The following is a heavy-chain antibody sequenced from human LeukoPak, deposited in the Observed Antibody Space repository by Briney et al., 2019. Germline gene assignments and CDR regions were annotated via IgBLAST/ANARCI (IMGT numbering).Heavy chain of an antibody. V-gene: IGHV1-8*03. D-gene: IGHD6-13*01. Sequence: GASVKVSCKASGYTFTSYDINWVRPATGQGLEWMGWMNPNSGNTGYAQKFQGRVTITRNTSISTAYMELSSLRSEDTAVYYCARVFRRGGSWPFDYWGQGTLVTVSS. CDR3: ARVFRRGGSWPFDY. J-gene: IGHJ4*02. CDR1: GYTFTSYD. CDR2: MNPNSGNT.